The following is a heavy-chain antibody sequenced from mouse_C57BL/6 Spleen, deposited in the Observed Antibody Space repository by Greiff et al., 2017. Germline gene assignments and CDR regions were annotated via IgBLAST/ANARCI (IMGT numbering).Heavy chain of an antibody. J-gene: IGHJ1*03. Sequence: VQLQQPGAELVRPGSSVKLSCKASGYTFTSYWMDWVKQRPGQGLEWIGNIYPSDSETHYNQKFKDKATLTVDKSSSTAYMQLSSLTSEDSAVYYCARRDYGSSYGWYFDVWGTGTTVTVSS. CDR2: IYPSDSET. CDR3: ARRDYGSSYGWYFDV. CDR1: GYTFTSYW. D-gene: IGHD1-1*01. V-gene: IGHV1-61*01.